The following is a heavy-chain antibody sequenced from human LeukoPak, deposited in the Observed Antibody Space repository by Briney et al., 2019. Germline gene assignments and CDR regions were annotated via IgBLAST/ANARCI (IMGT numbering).Heavy chain of an antibody. CDR1: GFTFSDYW. CDR3: ISSNPSFDY. Sequence: PGGSLRLSCAASGFTFSDYWMHWVRQAPGKGLVWVSRINTDGSSTRYADSVKGRFTISRDNAKNTLYLQMNSLRAEDTAVYYCISSNPSFDYWGQGTLVTVSS. V-gene: IGHV3-74*01. CDR2: INTDGSST. D-gene: IGHD1-14*01. J-gene: IGHJ4*02.